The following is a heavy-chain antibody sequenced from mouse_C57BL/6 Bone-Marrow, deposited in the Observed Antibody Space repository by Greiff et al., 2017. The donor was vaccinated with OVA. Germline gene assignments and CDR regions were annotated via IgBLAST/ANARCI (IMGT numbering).Heavy chain of an antibody. CDR3: VRRRTGTGYFDV. Sequence: EVQVVESGGGLVQPKGSLKLSCAASGFSFNTYAMNWVRQAPGKGLEWVARIRSKSNNYATYYADSVKDRFTISRDDSESMLYLQMNNLKTEDTAMDYCVRRRTGTGYFDVWGTGTTVTVSS. D-gene: IGHD4-1*01. CDR1: GFSFNTYA. CDR2: IRSKSNNYAT. J-gene: IGHJ1*03. V-gene: IGHV10-1*01.